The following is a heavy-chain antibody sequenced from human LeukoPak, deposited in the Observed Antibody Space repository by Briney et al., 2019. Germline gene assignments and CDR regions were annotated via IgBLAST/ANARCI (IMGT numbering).Heavy chain of an antibody. D-gene: IGHD3-22*01. Sequence: GGSLRLSCAASGFTFSIYSMNWVRQAPGKGLVWVSRINSDGINTSYADSVKGRFTISRDNAKNTLNLQMNSLRAEDTAVYYCARDLGQYYDTSDNWFDPWGQGTLVTVSS. V-gene: IGHV3-74*01. J-gene: IGHJ5*02. CDR1: GFTFSIYS. CDR3: ARDLGQYYDTSDNWFDP. CDR2: INSDGINT.